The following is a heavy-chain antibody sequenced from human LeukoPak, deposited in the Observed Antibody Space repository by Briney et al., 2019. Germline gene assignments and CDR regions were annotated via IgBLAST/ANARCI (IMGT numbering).Heavy chain of an antibody. Sequence: PGRSLRLSCAASGFIFSTHSMFWVRQAPGEGLEWVAVISYDGSNKNYADSVKGRFTISRDNSKNTLYLQMDSLRTDDTAMYYCARAPWGVGATPPYWGQGTLVTVSS. J-gene: IGHJ4*02. V-gene: IGHV3-30-3*01. CDR1: GFIFSTHS. CDR3: ARAPWGVGATPPY. CDR2: ISYDGSNK. D-gene: IGHD1-26*01.